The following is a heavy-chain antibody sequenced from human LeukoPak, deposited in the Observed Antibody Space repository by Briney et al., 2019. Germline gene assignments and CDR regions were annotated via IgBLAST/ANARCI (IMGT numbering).Heavy chain of an antibody. Sequence: PGGSLRLSCAASGFTFSSYWMHWVRQAPGKGLVWVSRINSDGSSTSYADSVKGRFTISRDNAKNTLYLQMNSLRAEDTAVYYCARVKSDYGDYTLDYYYYYYMDVWGKGTTVTISS. CDR1: GFTFSSYW. D-gene: IGHD4-17*01. CDR2: INSDGSST. J-gene: IGHJ6*03. V-gene: IGHV3-74*01. CDR3: ARVKSDYGDYTLDYYYYYYMDV.